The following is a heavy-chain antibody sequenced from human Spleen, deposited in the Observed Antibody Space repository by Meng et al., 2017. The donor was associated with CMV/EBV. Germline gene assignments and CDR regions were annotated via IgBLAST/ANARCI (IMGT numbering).Heavy chain of an antibody. Sequence: GFTFSSYAMHWVRQAPGKGLEWVAVISYDGSNKYYADSVKGRFTISRDNSKNTLYLQMNSLRAEDTAVYYCARATLDVVVPAAPLDYWGQGTLVTVSS. CDR2: ISYDGSNK. CDR1: GFTFSSYA. D-gene: IGHD2-2*01. J-gene: IGHJ4*02. CDR3: ARATLDVVVPAAPLDY. V-gene: IGHV3-30*04.